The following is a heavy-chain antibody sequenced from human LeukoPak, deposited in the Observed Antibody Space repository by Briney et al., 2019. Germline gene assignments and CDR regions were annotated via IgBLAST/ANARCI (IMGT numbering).Heavy chain of an antibody. CDR2: INHSGST. CDR1: GGSFSNYY. D-gene: IGHD6-13*01. V-gene: IGHV4-34*01. Sequence: SETLSLACAVYGGSFSNYYWNWIRQPPGKGLEWIGEINHSGSTNYNSSLKSRVALSVDTSRNQFSLKLSSVTAADTAVYYCARGTFTYPSSWFTFERPDNYYYYYMDVWGIGTTVTVSS. J-gene: IGHJ6*03. CDR3: ARGTFTYPSSWFTFERPDNYYYYYMDV.